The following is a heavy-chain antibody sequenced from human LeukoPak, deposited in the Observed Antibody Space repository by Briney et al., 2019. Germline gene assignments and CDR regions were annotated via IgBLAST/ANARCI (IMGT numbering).Heavy chain of an antibody. CDR2: IIPIFGTA. J-gene: IGHJ6*02. V-gene: IGHV1-69*13. D-gene: IGHD6-6*01. CDR3: ARLDEYSSSSRYYGMDV. Sequence: ASVKVSCKASGGTFISYGISWVRQAPGQGLEWMGGIIPIFGTANYAQKFQGRVTNTADESTSTAYMELSSLRSEDTAVYYCARLDEYSSSSRYYGMDVWGQGTTVTVSS. CDR1: GGTFISYG.